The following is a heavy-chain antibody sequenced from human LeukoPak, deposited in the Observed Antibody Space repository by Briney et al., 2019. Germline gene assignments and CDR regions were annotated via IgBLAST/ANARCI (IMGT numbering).Heavy chain of an antibody. J-gene: IGHJ6*03. CDR1: GGTFSSYA. Sequence: SVKVSCKASGGTFSSYAISWVRQAPGQGLEWMGRIIPILGIANYAQKFQGRVTITADKSTSTAYMELSSLRSEDTAVYYCASHDFWSGYYYYYMDVWGKGITVTVSS. D-gene: IGHD3-3*01. CDR3: ASHDFWSGYYYYYMDV. V-gene: IGHV1-69*04. CDR2: IIPILGIA.